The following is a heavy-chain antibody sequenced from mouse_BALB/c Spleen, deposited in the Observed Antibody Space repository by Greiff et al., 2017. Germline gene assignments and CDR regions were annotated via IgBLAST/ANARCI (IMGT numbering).Heavy chain of an antibody. Sequence: EVQRVESGGGLVKPGGSLKLSCAASGFAFSSYDMSWVRQTPEKRLEWVAYISSGGGSTYYPDTVKGRFTISRDNAKNTLYLQMSSLKSEDTATYYCARRKGAMDYWGQGTSVTVSS. CDR1: GFAFSSYD. V-gene: IGHV5-12-1*01. CDR2: ISSGGGST. CDR3: ARRKGAMDY. J-gene: IGHJ4*01.